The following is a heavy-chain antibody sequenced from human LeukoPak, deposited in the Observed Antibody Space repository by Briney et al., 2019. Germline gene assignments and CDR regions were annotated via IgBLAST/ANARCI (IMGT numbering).Heavy chain of an antibody. CDR2: ISGSGGST. V-gene: IGHV3-23*01. J-gene: IGHJ4*02. CDR1: GFTFSSYA. CDR3: AGINSSSFGTLDY. D-gene: IGHD6-13*01. Sequence: GGSLRLSCAASGFTFSSYAMSWVRQAPGKGLEWVSAISGSGGSTYYADSVKGRFAISRDNSKNTLYLQMNSLRAEDTAVYYCAGINSSSFGTLDYWGQGTLVTVSS.